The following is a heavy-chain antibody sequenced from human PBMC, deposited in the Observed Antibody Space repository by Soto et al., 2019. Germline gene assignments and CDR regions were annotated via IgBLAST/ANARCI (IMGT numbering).Heavy chain of an antibody. D-gene: IGHD6-19*01. CDR1: GGSINNYY. CDR2: IYSSGST. J-gene: IGHJ4*02. CDR3: ARDLGASGWRL. V-gene: IGHV4-59*01. Sequence: QVHLQESGPGLVKPSETLSLTCIVSGGSINNYYWSWIRQPPGKGLEWIGYIYSSGSTKYNTSLKSRVTISVDRSKNHFSLNLGSVIAADTAVYCCARDLGASGWRLWGQGTLVTVSS.